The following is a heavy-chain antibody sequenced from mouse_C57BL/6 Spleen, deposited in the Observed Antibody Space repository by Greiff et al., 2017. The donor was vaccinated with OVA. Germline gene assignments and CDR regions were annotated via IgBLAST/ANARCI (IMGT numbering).Heavy chain of an antibody. V-gene: IGHV5-17*01. J-gene: IGHJ2*01. CDR1: GFTFSDYG. D-gene: IGHD5-1*01. CDR2: ISSGSSTI. Sequence: EVNVVVSGGGLVKPGGSLKLSCAASGFTFSDYGMHWVRQAPEKGLEWVAYISSGSSTIYYADTVKGRFTISRDNAKNTLFLQMTSLRSEDTAMYYCARDLPFDYWGQGTTLAVSS. CDR3: ARDLPFDY.